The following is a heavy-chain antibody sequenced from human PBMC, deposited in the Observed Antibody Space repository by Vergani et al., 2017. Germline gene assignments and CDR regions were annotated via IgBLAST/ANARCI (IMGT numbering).Heavy chain of an antibody. V-gene: IGHV4-59*01. CDR3: AREQAVAGTGSRGWDAFDI. CDR2: IYYSGST. Sequence: QVQLQESGPGLVKPSETLSLTCTVSGGSISSYYWSWIRQPPGKGLEWIGYIYYSGSTNYNPSLKSRVTISVDTSKNQFSLKLSSVTAADTAVYYCAREQAVAGTGSRGWDAFDIWGKGTMVTVSS. CDR1: GGSISSYY. J-gene: IGHJ3*02. D-gene: IGHD6-19*01.